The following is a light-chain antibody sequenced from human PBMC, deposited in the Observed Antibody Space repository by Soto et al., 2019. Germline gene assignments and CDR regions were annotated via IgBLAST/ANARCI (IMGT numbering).Light chain of an antibody. J-gene: IGLJ1*01. CDR1: SSDVGGYNY. CDR3: SSYTSSSTLYV. V-gene: IGLV2-14*01. Sequence: QPALTQPASVSGSPGQSIAISCTGTSSDVGGYNYVSWYQQHPGKAPKLMIYDVSNRPSGVSNRFSGSKSGNTASLTISGLQAEDEADYCCSSYTSSSTLYVFGTGTKVTVL. CDR2: DVS.